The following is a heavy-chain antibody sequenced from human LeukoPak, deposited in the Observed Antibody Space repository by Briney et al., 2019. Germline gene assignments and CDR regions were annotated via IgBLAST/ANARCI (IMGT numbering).Heavy chain of an antibody. V-gene: IGHV4-30-4*01. Sequence: PSQTLSLTCTVSGGSFSSGDYYWSWIRQPPGKGLEWIGYIYYSGSTYYNPSLKSRVTISVDTSKNQFSLKLSSVTAADTAVYYCARGGFGIVVVVADNWFDPWGQGTLVTVSS. J-gene: IGHJ5*02. CDR1: GGSFSSGDYY. D-gene: IGHD2-15*01. CDR3: ARGGFGIVVVVADNWFDP. CDR2: IYYSGST.